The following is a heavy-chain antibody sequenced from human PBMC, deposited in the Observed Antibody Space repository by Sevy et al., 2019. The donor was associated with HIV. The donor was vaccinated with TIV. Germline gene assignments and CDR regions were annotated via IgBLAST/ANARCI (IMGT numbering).Heavy chain of an antibody. CDR3: ARDRHVIAATESYYFFYGMDV. V-gene: IGHV3-30-3*01. Sequence: GGSLRLSCAASGFTFSSYAMHWVRQAPGKGLEWVAVISYDGSNKYYADSVKGRFTISRDNSKNTLYLQMNSLRAEDTAVYYCARDRHVIAATESYYFFYGMDVWGQGTTVTVSS. CDR1: GFTFSSYA. J-gene: IGHJ6*02. D-gene: IGHD6-13*01. CDR2: ISYDGSNK.